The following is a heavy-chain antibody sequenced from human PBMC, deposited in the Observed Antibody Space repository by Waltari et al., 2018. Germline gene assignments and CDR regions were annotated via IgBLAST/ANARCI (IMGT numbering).Heavy chain of an antibody. V-gene: IGHV1-69*01. CDR1: GGTFSSYA. CDR2: IIPIFGTA. Sequence: QVQLVQSGAEVKKPGSSVKVSCKASGGTFSSYAISWVRQAPGQGLEWMGGIIPIFGTANDAQKFQGRVTMTADEATSTAYMELSSLRSEDTAVYYCARVQLIVVVPAGGMDVWGQGTTVTVSS. D-gene: IGHD2-2*01. J-gene: IGHJ6*02. CDR3: ARVQLIVVVPAGGMDV.